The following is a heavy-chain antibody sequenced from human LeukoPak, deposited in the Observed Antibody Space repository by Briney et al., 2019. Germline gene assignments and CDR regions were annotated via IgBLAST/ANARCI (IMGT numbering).Heavy chain of an antibody. CDR3: ARRRVEKVSMGFDY. V-gene: IGHV5-51*01. D-gene: IGHD5/OR15-5a*01. Sequence: GESLKISCQGFGYSFANYYIGRVRQMPGKGLEWMGVIYPDDSDTRYSPSFRGQVTISADKSINTAYLQWNSLRASDTAIYYCARRRVEKVSMGFDYWGQGTLVTISS. CDR2: IYPDDSDT. CDR1: GYSFANYY. J-gene: IGHJ4*02.